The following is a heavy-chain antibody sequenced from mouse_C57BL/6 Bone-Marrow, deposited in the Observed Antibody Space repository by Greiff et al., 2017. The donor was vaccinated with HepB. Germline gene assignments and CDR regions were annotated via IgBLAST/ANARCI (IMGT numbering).Heavy chain of an antibody. CDR1: GFTFSSYA. CDR2: ISDGGSYT. CDR3: ARAVHYYGSSFYAMDY. D-gene: IGHD1-1*01. J-gene: IGHJ4*01. Sequence: VQLKQSGGGLVKPGGSLKLSCAASGFTFSSYAMSWVRQTPEKRLEWVATISDGGSYTYYPDNVKGRFTISRDNAKNNLYLQMSHLKSEDTAMYYCARAVHYYGSSFYAMDYWGQGTSVTVSS. V-gene: IGHV5-4*01.